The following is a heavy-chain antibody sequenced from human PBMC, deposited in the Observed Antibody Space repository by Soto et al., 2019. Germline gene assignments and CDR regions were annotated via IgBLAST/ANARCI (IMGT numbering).Heavy chain of an antibody. CDR1: GYTFTDYG. V-gene: IGHV1-18*01. CDR2: ITPYSGAT. D-gene: IGHD3-16*02. J-gene: IGHJ4*02. CDR3: ARGGYSYNPPNYDY. Sequence: QVQLVQSGAEVEKPGASVKVSCRASGYTFTDYGISWVRQAPGQGLEWMGWITPYSGATNYAQKLQGRATMTTDTSTSTAYMELRSLRSDDTGVYYCARGGYSYNPPNYDYWGQGTLVTVSS.